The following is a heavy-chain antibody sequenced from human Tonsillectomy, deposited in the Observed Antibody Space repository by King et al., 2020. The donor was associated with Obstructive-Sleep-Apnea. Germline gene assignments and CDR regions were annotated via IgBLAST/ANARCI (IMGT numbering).Heavy chain of an antibody. D-gene: IGHD6-13*01. V-gene: IGHV3-15*01. J-gene: IGHJ1*01. CDR2: IKSKTDGGTT. CDR1: GFTFSNAW. Sequence: VQLVESGGGLVKPGGSLRLSCAASGFTFSNAWMSWVRPAPGKGLEWVGRIKSKTDGGTTDYAAPVKGRFTISRDDSKSTLYLQMNSLKTEDTAVYYCTTENLLAAAGTSQNFQHWGQGTLVTVSS. CDR3: TTENLLAAAGTSQNFQH.